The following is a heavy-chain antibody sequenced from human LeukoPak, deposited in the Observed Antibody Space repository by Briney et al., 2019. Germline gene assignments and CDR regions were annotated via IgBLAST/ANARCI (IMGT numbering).Heavy chain of an antibody. CDR3: ARSGIADHYYDSSGYFHLYYFDY. J-gene: IGHJ4*02. CDR1: GGSISTYY. Sequence: ASETLSLTCTVSGGSISTYYWSWIRQPPGKGLEWIGYIYHSGSTNYNPSLKSRVTISVDTSKNQFSLKLSSVTAADTAVYYCARSGIADHYYDSSGYFHLYYFDYWGQGTLVTVSS. CDR2: IYHSGST. D-gene: IGHD3-22*01. V-gene: IGHV4-59*08.